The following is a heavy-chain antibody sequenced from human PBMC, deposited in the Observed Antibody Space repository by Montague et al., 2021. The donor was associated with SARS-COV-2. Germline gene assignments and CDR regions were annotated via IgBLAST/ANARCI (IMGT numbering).Heavy chain of an antibody. Sequence: SETLSLTCGVSGYSISSNNWWGWIRQPPGKGLEWIGYMYQSGTAFYDPSLESRVTMSIDKSKNEFSLELRSVTAMDTAVYYCAKTTSTRRGFDSWGQGTLVIVTS. D-gene: IGHD3-3*02. CDR2: MYQSGTA. CDR1: GYSISSNNW. V-gene: IGHV4-28*01. CDR3: AKTTSTRRGFDS. J-gene: IGHJ4*02.